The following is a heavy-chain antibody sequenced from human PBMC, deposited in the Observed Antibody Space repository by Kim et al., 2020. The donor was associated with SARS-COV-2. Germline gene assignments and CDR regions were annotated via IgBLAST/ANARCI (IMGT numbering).Heavy chain of an antibody. J-gene: IGHJ4*02. CDR1: GFTFDDYP. CDR2: ISWDSGTS. Sequence: GGSLRLSCAASGFTFDDYPMHWVRQVPGKGLEWVSGISWDSGTSGYADSVKGRFTISRDNAKKYLYLQMNRLRAEDTALYFCAKGGGIGSYQYYFDYWGQGTLVTVSS. V-gene: IGHV3-9*01. CDR3: AKGGGIGSYQYYFDY. D-gene: IGHD3-16*02.